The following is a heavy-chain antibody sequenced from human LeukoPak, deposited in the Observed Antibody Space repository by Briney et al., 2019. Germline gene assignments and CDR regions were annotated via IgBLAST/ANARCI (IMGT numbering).Heavy chain of an antibody. CDR3: VAEEYGTGSYYKSAF. D-gene: IGHD3-10*01. V-gene: IGHV4-4*02. J-gene: IGHJ4*02. CDR1: GGPVINTNW. Sequence: SETLSLTCGVSGGPVINTNWWTWVRQPPGKGLEWIGEVHLDGRTNYNPSLESRLTMSVDVSENQVSLKLTSVTAADTAVYYCVAEEYGTGSYYKSAFWGKGALVTVSS. CDR2: VHLDGRT.